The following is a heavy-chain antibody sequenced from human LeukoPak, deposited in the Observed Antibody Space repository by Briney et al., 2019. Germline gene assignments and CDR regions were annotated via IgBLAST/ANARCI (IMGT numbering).Heavy chain of an antibody. CDR1: GFTFSSYG. J-gene: IGHJ4*02. Sequence: GGSLRLSCVASGFTFSSYGMHWVRQAPGKGLEWVAIISYDGGNKYYADSVKGRFTISRDNSKNTQYLQMNSLRPEDTAVYYCAKDHHYYASGSYGYLEYWGQGTLVTVSS. CDR2: ISYDGGNK. D-gene: IGHD3-10*01. CDR3: AKDHHYYASGSYGYLEY. V-gene: IGHV3-30*18.